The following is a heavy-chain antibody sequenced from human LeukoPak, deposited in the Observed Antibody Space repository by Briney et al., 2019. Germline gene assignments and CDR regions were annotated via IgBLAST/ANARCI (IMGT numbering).Heavy chain of an antibody. CDR3: ASGTGARRY. Sequence: SETLSLTCAVYGGSFSGYYWSWIRQPPGKGLEWIGEINHSGSTNYNPSLKSRVTISVDTSKNQFSLKLSSVSAADTAVYYCASGTGARRYWGQGTLVTVSS. V-gene: IGHV4-34*01. D-gene: IGHD1-26*01. CDR2: INHSGST. CDR1: GGSFSGYY. J-gene: IGHJ4*02.